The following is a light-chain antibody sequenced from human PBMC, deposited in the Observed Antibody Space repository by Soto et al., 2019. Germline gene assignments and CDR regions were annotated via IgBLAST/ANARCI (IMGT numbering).Light chain of an antibody. V-gene: IGKV1-33*01. J-gene: IGKJ4*01. Sequence: DIRLTQSPSTLPASVGDRVTITCQASQGINTYLNWYQQKPGKAPELLIYDASDLQTGVPSRFSGSGSGTHFTFAISSLQPEDIATYYCQQYDNLPVTFGGGTKVEIK. CDR3: QQYDNLPVT. CDR1: QGINTY. CDR2: DAS.